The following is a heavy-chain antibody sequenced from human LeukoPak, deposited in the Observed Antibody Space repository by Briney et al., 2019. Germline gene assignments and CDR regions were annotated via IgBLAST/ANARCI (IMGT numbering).Heavy chain of an antibody. CDR2: ISSSSSYI. J-gene: IGHJ3*02. D-gene: IGHD6-19*01. V-gene: IGHV3-21*01. CDR3: ARDHIAVAGTPTDYAFDI. Sequence: GRSLRLSCAASGFTFSSYSMNWVRQAPGKGLEWVSSISSSSSYIYYADSVKGRFTISRDNAKNSLYLQMNSLRAEDTAVYYCARDHIAVAGTPTDYAFDIWGQGTMVTVSS. CDR1: GFTFSSYS.